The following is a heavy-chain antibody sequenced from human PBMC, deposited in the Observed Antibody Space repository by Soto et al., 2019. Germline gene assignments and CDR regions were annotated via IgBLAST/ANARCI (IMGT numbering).Heavy chain of an antibody. Sequence: GGSLRLSCSASGFTFSSYAMHWVRQAPGKGLEYVSAISSNGGSTYYADSVKGRFTISRDNSKNTLYLQMTSLRAEDTTVYYCLKDGLSCGDYWGQGTLVTVSS. CDR1: GFTFSSYA. J-gene: IGHJ4*02. V-gene: IGHV3-64D*09. CDR3: LKDGLSCGDY. D-gene: IGHD2-8*02. CDR2: ISSNGGST.